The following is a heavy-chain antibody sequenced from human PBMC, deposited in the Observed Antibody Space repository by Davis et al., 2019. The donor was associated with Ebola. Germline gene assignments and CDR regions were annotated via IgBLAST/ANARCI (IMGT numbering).Heavy chain of an antibody. CDR1: GGSISGYY. Sequence: SETLSLTCTVSGGSISGYYWSWIRQPPGKGLEWIGEINHSGSTNYNPSLKSRVTISVDTSKNQFSLKLSSVTAVDTAVYYCAREGFWSGYRSRFDYWGQGTLVTVSS. D-gene: IGHD3-3*01. J-gene: IGHJ4*02. V-gene: IGHV4-34*01. CDR2: INHSGST. CDR3: AREGFWSGYRSRFDY.